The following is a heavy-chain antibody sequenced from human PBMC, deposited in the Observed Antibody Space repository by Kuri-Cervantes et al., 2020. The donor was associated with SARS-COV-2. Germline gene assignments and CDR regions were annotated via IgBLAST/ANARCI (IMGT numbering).Heavy chain of an antibody. D-gene: IGHD3-3*01. CDR1: GFTFSSYA. CDR2: ISGSGGST. CDR3: TRRGSTRITISPYSMAA. J-gene: IGHJ6*02. V-gene: IGHV3-23*01. Sequence: GESLKISCAASGFTFSSYAMSWVRQAPGKGLEWASAISGSGGSTYYADSVKGRFTISRGNSKNTLYLQMNSLRVEDTALYYCTRRGSTRITISPYSMAAWGQGTTVTVSS.